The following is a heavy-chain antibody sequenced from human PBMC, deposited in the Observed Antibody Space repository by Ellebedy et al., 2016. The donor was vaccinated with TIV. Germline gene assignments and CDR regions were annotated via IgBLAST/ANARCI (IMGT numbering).Heavy chain of an antibody. CDR3: ARGLRGPFDY. Sequence: MLSETLSLTCTVSGGSISGYFWSWIRQPPGRRLEWIGYIYNNGGTNYNPSLTSRVTISVDRSKNQFSLKLASVSAADTAVYYCARGLRGPFDYWGQGTLVTVSS. CDR1: GGSISGYF. V-gene: IGHV4-59*01. J-gene: IGHJ4*02. CDR2: IYNNGGT.